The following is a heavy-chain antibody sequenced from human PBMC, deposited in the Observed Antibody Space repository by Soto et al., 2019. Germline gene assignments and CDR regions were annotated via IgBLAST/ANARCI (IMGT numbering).Heavy chain of an antibody. J-gene: IGHJ6*02. D-gene: IGHD5-18*01. V-gene: IGHV4-30-4*01. CDR2: IYYSGST. CDR1: GGTITRGDHF. CDR3: GRGQTAIDV. Sequence: SETLSLTCSVSGGTITRGDHFWSWVRQSPGKGLEWLGYIYYSGSTYYDPSLKGRVMMTIDTSKHQFSLNLSSVTAADTAVFYCGRGQTAIDVWGQGTTVTVSS.